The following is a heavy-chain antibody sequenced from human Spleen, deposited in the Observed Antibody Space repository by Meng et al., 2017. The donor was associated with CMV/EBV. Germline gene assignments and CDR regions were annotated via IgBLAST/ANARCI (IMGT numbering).Heavy chain of an antibody. CDR3: ARFRRGGNSGWFDP. D-gene: IGHD4-23*01. CDR1: GFTFSDYY. CDR2: ISSSGSIT. Sequence: GESLKISCAASGFTFSDYYMTWIRQAPGKGLEWVSYISSSGSITKYLDSVKGRFTISRDNSKNTLYLQMNTLRAEDTAVYYCARFRRGGNSGWFDPWGQGTLVTVSS. J-gene: IGHJ5*02. V-gene: IGHV3-11*01.